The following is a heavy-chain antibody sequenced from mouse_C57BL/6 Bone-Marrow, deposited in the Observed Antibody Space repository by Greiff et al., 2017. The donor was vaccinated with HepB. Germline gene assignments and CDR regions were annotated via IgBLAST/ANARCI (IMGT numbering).Heavy chain of an antibody. V-gene: IGHV1-80*01. CDR2: IYPGDGDT. D-gene: IGHD2-5*01. CDR1: GYAFSSYW. CDR3: ARRDSNYTWFAY. Sequence: QVQLQQSGAELVKPGASVKISCKASGYAFSSYWMNWVKQRPGKGLEWIGQIYPGDGDTNYNGKFKGKATLTADKSFSTAYMQLSSLTSEDSAVYYCARRDSNYTWFAYWGQGTLVTVSA. J-gene: IGHJ3*01.